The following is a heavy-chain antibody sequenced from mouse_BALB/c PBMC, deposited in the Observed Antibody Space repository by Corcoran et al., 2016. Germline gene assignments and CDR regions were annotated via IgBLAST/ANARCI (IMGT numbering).Heavy chain of an antibody. V-gene: IGHV14-3*02. CDR1: GFNIKDTY. J-gene: IGHJ1*01. CDR3: ANWEWYFDV. D-gene: IGHD4-1*01. CDR2: IDPANGNT. Sequence: EVQLKQSGAVLVKPGAPVKLSCTASGFNIKDTYMHWVKQRPEQGLEWIGRIDPANGNTKYDPKFQGKATITADTYSNTAYLQLSSLTSEDTAVYYCANWEWYFDVGGAGTTVTVSS.